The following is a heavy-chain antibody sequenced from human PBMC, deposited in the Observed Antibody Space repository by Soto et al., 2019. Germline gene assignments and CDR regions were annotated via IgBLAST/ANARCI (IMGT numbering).Heavy chain of an antibody. D-gene: IGHD3-10*01. CDR2: ISAYNGNT. CDR1: GYTFTSYG. V-gene: IGHV1-18*01. Sequence: QVQLVRSGAEVKKPGASVKVSCKASGYTFTSYGISWVRQAPGQGLERMGWISAYNGNTNYAQKLQGRVTMTTDTSTSTAYMELRSLRSDDTAVYYCARGYYGSGSYYYYYYYMDVWGKGTTVTVSS. CDR3: ARGYYGSGSYYYYYYYMDV. J-gene: IGHJ6*03.